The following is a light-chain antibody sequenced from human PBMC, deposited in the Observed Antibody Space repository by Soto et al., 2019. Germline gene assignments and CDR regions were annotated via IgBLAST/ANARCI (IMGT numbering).Light chain of an antibody. CDR1: NIGSKS. CDR2: YDS. V-gene: IGLV3-21*04. CDR3: QLWDSSSVHWV. J-gene: IGLJ3*02. Sequence: SYELTQPPSVSVAPGKTARITCGGNNIGSKSVHWYQQKPGQAPVLVIYYDSDRPSGIPERFSGSNSGYTATLTISRVEAGAGADYYCQLWDSSSVHWVFGGGTHLTVL.